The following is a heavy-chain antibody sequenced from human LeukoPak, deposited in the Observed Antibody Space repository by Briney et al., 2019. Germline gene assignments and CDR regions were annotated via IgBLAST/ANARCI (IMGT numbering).Heavy chain of an antibody. CDR2: IYSGGST. J-gene: IGHJ4*02. CDR3: ARDLYCSSTSCSAGGY. D-gene: IGHD2-2*01. CDR1: GFTVSSNY. V-gene: IGHV3-53*01. Sequence: GGSLRLSCAASGFTVSSNYMSWVRQAPGKGPERVSVIYSGGSTYYADSVKGRFTISRDNSKNTLYLQMNSLRAEDTAVYYCARDLYCSSTSCSAGGYWGQGTLVTVSS.